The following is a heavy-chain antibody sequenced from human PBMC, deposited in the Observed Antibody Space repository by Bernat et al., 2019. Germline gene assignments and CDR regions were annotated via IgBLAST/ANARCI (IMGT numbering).Heavy chain of an antibody. J-gene: IGHJ4*02. V-gene: IGHV3-15*01. Sequence: VQLVESGGGVVQPGRSLRLSCAASGFTFSNAWMSWVRQAPGKGLEWVGRIKSKTDGGATDYAAPMKGRFTISRDDSKNTLYLQMNSLKTEDTAVYYCTTGDGYDGFFDYWGQGTLVTVSS. CDR2: IKSKTDGGAT. CDR1: GFTFSNAW. CDR3: TTGDGYDGFFDY. D-gene: IGHD5-12*01.